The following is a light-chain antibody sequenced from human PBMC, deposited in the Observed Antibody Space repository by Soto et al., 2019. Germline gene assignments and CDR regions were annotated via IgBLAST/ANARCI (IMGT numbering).Light chain of an antibody. CDR1: QSISSS. CDR3: QQGYRTPWT. V-gene: IGKV1-39*01. CDR2: AAS. J-gene: IGKJ1*01. Sequence: DIQMTQSPSSLSASVGDRVTITCRASQSISSSLNWYQQIPGKAPKLLIYAASSLQSGVPSRISGSGSGTDFTLTINSLQPEDFATYYCQQGYRTPWTFGQGTKVDI.